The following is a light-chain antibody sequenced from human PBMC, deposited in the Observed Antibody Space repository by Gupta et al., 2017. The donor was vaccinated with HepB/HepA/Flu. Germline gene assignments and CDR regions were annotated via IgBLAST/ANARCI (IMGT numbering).Light chain of an antibody. Sequence: EIVLTQFPGTLSLSPGERATLACRASQSVSRSRLAWYQQKPGQPPRLLIYNGSTRATGIPDRFSGSGSGTDFTLTINRLEPEDFAVYYCQQEDNSLHNFGQGTKVEIK. CDR2: NGS. V-gene: IGKV3-20*01. J-gene: IGKJ2*01. CDR3: QQEDNSLHN. CDR1: QSVSRSR.